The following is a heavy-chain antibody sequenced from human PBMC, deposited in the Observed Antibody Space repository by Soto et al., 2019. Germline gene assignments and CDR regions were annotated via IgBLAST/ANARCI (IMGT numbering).Heavy chain of an antibody. D-gene: IGHD3-9*01. CDR1: GYTFTNYA. V-gene: IGHV1-3*01. Sequence: QVQLVQSGAEVKKPGASVKVSCKASGYTFTNYAMHWVRQAPGQRLEWMGWINAGNGNTKYSQKFQGRVTITRDTSASTAYMKQRTLRFKDTALYYCARATNPIDYWAQGTLVTVSP. CDR3: ARATNPIDY. CDR2: INAGNGNT. J-gene: IGHJ4*02.